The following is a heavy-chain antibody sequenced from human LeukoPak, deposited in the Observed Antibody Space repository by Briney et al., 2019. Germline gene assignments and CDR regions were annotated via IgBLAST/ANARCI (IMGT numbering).Heavy chain of an antibody. CDR1: GFTFSSYS. J-gene: IGHJ4*02. Sequence: SLRLSCGASGFTFSSYSMNWVRQAPGKGLEWVSSSSGSGAYIYYADSVKGRFTISRDNAKNSLYLQMNSLRAEDTAMYYCARDLYGNYALDYWGQGILVTVSS. CDR3: ARDLYGNYALDY. V-gene: IGHV3-21*01. D-gene: IGHD4-11*01. CDR2: SSGSGAYI.